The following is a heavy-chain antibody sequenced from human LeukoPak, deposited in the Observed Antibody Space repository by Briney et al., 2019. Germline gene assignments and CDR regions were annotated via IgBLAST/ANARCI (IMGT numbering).Heavy chain of an antibody. V-gene: IGHV3-48*01. D-gene: IGHD7-27*01. Sequence: GGSLRLSCAASGFTFSSYSMNWVRQAPGKGLEWVSYISSSSSIVYNADSVKGRFTISRDNAKNSLYLQMNSLRAEDTAVYYCARDQRTGVFDYWGQGTLVTVSS. CDR1: GFTFSSYS. CDR2: ISSSSSIV. J-gene: IGHJ4*02. CDR3: ARDQRTGVFDY.